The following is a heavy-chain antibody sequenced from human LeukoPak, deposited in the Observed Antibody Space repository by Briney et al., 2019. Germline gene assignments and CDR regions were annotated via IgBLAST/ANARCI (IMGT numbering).Heavy chain of an antibody. CDR3: ARDILAVASSDY. D-gene: IGHD6-19*01. CDR2: ISHDGSSR. V-gene: IGHV3-30-3*01. Sequence: GGSLRLSCVASGFTFSTYAMQWVRQAPGKGLEWVAFISHDGSSRYYADSVNGRFNISRDNSKNTLYLQMNSLRVEDTAVYYCARDILAVASSDYWGQGTLVTVSS. J-gene: IGHJ4*02. CDR1: GFTFSTYA.